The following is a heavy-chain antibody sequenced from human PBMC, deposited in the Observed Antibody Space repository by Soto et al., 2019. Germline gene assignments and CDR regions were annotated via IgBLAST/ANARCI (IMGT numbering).Heavy chain of an antibody. CDR1: GGSISSYY. J-gene: IGHJ5*02. D-gene: IGHD2-15*01. CDR3: AREGCSGGSCYFFPGEDWFDP. CDR2: IYTSGST. Sequence: CLTCTVSGGSISSYYWSWIRQPAGKGLEWIGRIYTSGSTNYNPSLKSRVTMSVDTSKNQFSLKLSSVTAADTAVYYCAREGCSGGSCYFFPGEDWFDPWGQGTLVTVSS. V-gene: IGHV4-4*07.